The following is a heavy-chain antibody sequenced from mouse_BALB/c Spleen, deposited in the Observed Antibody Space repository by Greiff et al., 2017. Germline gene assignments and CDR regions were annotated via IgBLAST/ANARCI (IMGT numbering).Heavy chain of an antibody. V-gene: IGHV5-6-5*01. CDR1: GFTFSSYA. CDR3: ARYLSMDY. Sequence: DVKLVESGGGLVKPGGSLKLSCAASGFTFSSYAMSWVRQTPEKRLEWVASISSGGSTYYPDSVKGRFTISRDNARNILYLQMSSLRSEDTAMYYCARYLSMDYWGQGTSVTVSS. CDR2: ISSGGST. D-gene: IGHD5-1*01. J-gene: IGHJ4*01.